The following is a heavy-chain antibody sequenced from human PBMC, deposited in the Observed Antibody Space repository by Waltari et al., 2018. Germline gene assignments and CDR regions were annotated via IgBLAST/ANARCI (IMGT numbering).Heavy chain of an antibody. D-gene: IGHD3-22*01. CDR3: ARSTSGYSSPFDS. J-gene: IGHJ4*02. CDR2: FYYSGGP. Sequence: QVQLQESGPGLVKPSETLSLTCSVSGASIYNYYWSWIRQPPGKGLEWLGYFYYSGGPNSNPSLQGRVSISLHTSKNEVSLKLTSVTAADTAVYYCARSTSGYSSPFDSWGQGTLVTVSS. V-gene: IGHV4-59*08. CDR1: GASIYNYY.